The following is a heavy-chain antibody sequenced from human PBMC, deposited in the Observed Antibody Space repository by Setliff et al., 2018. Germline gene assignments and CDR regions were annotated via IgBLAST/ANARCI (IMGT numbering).Heavy chain of an antibody. Sequence: ASVKVSCKASGYTFTGYYMHWVRQAPGQGLEWMGRINPNSGGTNYAQKFQDRVTMTRDTSNSTAYMELSRLRSDDTAVYYCARVAVGAMGADYWGQGTLVTVSS. D-gene: IGHD1-26*01. CDR3: ARVAVGAMGADY. CDR2: INPNSGGT. V-gene: IGHV1-2*06. CDR1: GYTFTGYY. J-gene: IGHJ4*02.